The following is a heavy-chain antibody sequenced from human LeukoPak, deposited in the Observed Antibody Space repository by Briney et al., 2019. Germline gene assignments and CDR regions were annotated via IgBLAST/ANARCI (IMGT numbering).Heavy chain of an antibody. CDR3: ARDRLYYDILTGYTNWFDP. Sequence: PGGSLRLSCAASGFTFSDYYMSWIRQAPGKGLEWVPYISSSGSTIYYADSVKGRFTISRDNAKNSLYLQMNSLRAEDTAVYYCARDRLYYDILTGYTNWFDPWGQGTLVTVSS. CDR1: GFTFSDYY. J-gene: IGHJ5*02. V-gene: IGHV3-11*01. D-gene: IGHD3-9*01. CDR2: ISSSGSTI.